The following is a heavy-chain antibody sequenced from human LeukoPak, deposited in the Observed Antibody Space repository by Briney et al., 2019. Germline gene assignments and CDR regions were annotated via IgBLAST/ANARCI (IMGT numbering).Heavy chain of an antibody. CDR2: INHSGST. D-gene: IGHD3-3*01. Sequence: ATETLSLTCAVYGGSFSGYYWSWIRQPPGKGLEWIGEINHSGSTNYNPSLKSRVTISVDTSKNQLSLKLSSVTAADTAVYYCARGRLKDYDFWSGYYTPTYYYYYMDVWGRGTTVTVSS. V-gene: IGHV4-34*01. CDR3: ARGRLKDYDFWSGYYTPTYYYYYMDV. CDR1: GGSFSGYY. J-gene: IGHJ6*03.